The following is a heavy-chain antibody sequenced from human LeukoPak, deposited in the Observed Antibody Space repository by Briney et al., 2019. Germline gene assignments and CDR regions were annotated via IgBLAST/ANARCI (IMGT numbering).Heavy chain of an antibody. D-gene: IGHD1-26*01. CDR3: ARTIVGASLYDAFDI. Sequence: GGSLRLSCAASGFTVSSNYMSWVRQSPEKGLEWVSIIYADGSTYYADSVKGRFTVSRDNSKNTLYLQMNSLRDEDTAVYYCARTIVGASLYDAFDIWGRGTMVTVSS. CDR1: GFTVSSNY. CDR2: IYADGST. J-gene: IGHJ3*02. V-gene: IGHV3-53*01.